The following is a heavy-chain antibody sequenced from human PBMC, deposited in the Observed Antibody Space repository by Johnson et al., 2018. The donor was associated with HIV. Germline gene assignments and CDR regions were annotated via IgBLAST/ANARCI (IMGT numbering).Heavy chain of an antibody. J-gene: IGHJ3*02. V-gene: IGHV3-11*01. CDR2: ISSGGSTK. D-gene: IGHD6-13*01. Sequence: QMQLVESGGGLVKPGGSLRLSCAASGVTFSDYYMSWIRQAPGKGLEWISYISSGGSTKYYADSVKGRFTISRDNAKNSLYLQMNSLRAEDTALYYCAKDKGSSSWFDAFDIWGQGTMVTVSS. CDR3: AKDKGSSSWFDAFDI. CDR1: GVTFSDYY.